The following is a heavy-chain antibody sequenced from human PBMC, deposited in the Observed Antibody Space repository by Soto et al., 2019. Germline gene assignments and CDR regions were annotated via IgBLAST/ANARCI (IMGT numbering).Heavy chain of an antibody. Sequence: HGHLVQSGDEGKKPGASVKASCKASGYTFTSYGITWVRQAPGQGLEWMGLISAHNGNTDYAQKLQGRVIVTRDTSTSTAYMELRSLRSDDTAVYSCARGTYGDYWGQGALVTVSS. V-gene: IGHV1-18*01. CDR1: GYTFTSYG. D-gene: IGHD4-17*01. CDR3: ARGTYGDY. J-gene: IGHJ4*02. CDR2: ISAHNGNT.